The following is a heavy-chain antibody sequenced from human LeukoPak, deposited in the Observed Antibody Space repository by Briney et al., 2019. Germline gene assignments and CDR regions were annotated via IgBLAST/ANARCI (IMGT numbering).Heavy chain of an antibody. CDR2: ISGSGGST. D-gene: IGHD3-3*01. Sequence: QPGGSLRLSCAASGFTFSSYAMSWVRQAPGKGLEWVSAISGSGGSTYYADSVKGRFTISRDNSKNTLYLQMNSLRAEDTAVYYCANGGDFWSGPFDYWGQGTLVTVSS. CDR1: GFTFSSYA. CDR3: ANGGDFWSGPFDY. V-gene: IGHV3-23*01. J-gene: IGHJ4*02.